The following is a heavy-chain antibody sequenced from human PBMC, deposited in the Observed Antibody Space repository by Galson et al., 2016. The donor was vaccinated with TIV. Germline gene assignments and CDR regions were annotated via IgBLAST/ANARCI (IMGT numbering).Heavy chain of an antibody. CDR2: ITGSGAYT. CDR3: AKVRDLSGYSIVSFDH. V-gene: IGHV3-23*01. J-gene: IGHJ4*02. Sequence: SLRLSCATSGFTFSSHGMHWVRQAPGKGLEWVSGITGSGAYTYYGDSVKGRFTISRDNPKNTLYLQMNSLRAEDTAVYYCAKVRDLSGYSIVSFDHWGQGILVTVSS. D-gene: IGHD3-3*01. CDR1: GFTFSSHG.